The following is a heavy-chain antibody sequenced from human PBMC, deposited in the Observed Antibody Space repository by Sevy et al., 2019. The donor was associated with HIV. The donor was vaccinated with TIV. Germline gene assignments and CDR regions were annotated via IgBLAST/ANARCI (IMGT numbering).Heavy chain of an antibody. CDR1: GLSVSDNY. D-gene: IGHD3-22*01. Sequence: GGSLRLSCAASGLSVSDNYMNWVRQAPGKGLELVSVIYSDGRTYYADPVKGRFTISRDNSKNTLYLHMNNLRPEDTALYYCARDRYYDASGYYYYYYGMDVWGQGTTVTVSS. CDR3: ARDRYYDASGYYYYYYGMDV. V-gene: IGHV3-66*01. CDR2: IYSDGRT. J-gene: IGHJ6*02.